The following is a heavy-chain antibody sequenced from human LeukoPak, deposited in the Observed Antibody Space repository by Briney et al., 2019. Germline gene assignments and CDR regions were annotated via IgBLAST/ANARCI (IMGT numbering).Heavy chain of an antibody. Sequence: GGSLRLSCAASGFTFSRSGMSWVRLAPGKGLEWVSAISGSGGSTFYADSVRGRFTISRDNSKNTLYLQMNSLRAEDTAVYYCAKVVVGATGDYWGQGTLVTVSS. D-gene: IGHD1-26*01. J-gene: IGHJ4*02. CDR3: AKVVVGATGDY. CDR2: ISGSGGST. V-gene: IGHV3-23*01. CDR1: GFTFSRSG.